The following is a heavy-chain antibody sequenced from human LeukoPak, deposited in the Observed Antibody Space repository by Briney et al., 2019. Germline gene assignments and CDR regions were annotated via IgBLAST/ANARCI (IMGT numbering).Heavy chain of an antibody. J-gene: IGHJ5*01. CDR3: AKDPETYSSRWFDS. CDR2: LSDNGGSP. CDR1: GFTFSNYA. V-gene: IGHV3-23*01. Sequence: GGSLRLSCAASGFTFSNYAMSWVRQAPGKGLEWVSSLSDNGGSPYYADSVKGRFTISRDNSKNTLYLHMNGLRVEDTAVYYCAKDPETYSSRWFDSWGQGTLVTVSS. D-gene: IGHD2-21*01.